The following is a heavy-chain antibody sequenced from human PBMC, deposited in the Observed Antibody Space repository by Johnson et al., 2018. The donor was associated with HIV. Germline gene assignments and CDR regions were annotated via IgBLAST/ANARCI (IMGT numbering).Heavy chain of an antibody. J-gene: IGHJ3*02. CDR1: GFIFDDYA. Sequence: VQLVESGGGLVQPGGSLRLSRAASGFIFDDYAMHWVRHGPGKGLEWVSPFSWDGSSAYYADSVKGRFTISRDKRKNSLYLQMNSLRAEDTAMYYCAKVGSGGSGWYDGAVDIWGQGTMVTVSS. D-gene: IGHD6-19*01. CDR3: AKVGSGGSGWYDGAVDI. V-gene: IGHV3-43D*03. CDR2: FSWDGSSA.